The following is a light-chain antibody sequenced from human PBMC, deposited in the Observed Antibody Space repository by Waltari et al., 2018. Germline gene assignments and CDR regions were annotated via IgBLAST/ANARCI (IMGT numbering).Light chain of an antibody. Sequence: EIVLTQSPGTLSLSPGERATLSCRASQCVSKYLAWYQQKPGQAPRLLIYGASSRATGIPDRFSGSGSGTDFTLTIIRLEPEDFAVYYCQQYGSSPPITFGQGTRLEIK. CDR2: GAS. J-gene: IGKJ5*01. CDR3: QQYGSSPPIT. CDR1: QCVSKY. V-gene: IGKV3-20*01.